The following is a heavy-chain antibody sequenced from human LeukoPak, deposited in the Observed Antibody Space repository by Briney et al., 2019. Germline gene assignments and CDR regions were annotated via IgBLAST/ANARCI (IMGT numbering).Heavy chain of an antibody. Sequence: GGSLRLSCAASGFTFSSYAMSWVRQAPGKGLEWVSAISGSGGSTYYADSVKGRFTISRDNSKNTLYLQMTSLRAEDTAVYYCARDSGGYSSSSDYWGQGTLVTVSS. CDR1: GFTFSSYA. D-gene: IGHD6-6*01. CDR3: ARDSGGYSSSSDY. CDR2: ISGSGGST. V-gene: IGHV3-23*01. J-gene: IGHJ4*02.